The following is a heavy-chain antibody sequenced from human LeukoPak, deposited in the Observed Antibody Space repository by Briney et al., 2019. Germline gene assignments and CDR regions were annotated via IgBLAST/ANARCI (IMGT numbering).Heavy chain of an antibody. CDR3: ARGKTMVVTCFDY. D-gene: IGHD4-23*01. Sequence: GASVKVSCKASGGTFSSYAISWVRQAPGQGLEWMGGIIPIFGTANYAQKLQGRVTMTTGTSTSTAYMELRSLRSDDTAVYYCARGKTMVVTCFDYWGQGTLVTVSS. V-gene: IGHV1-69*05. J-gene: IGHJ4*02. CDR2: IIPIFGTA. CDR1: GGTFSSYA.